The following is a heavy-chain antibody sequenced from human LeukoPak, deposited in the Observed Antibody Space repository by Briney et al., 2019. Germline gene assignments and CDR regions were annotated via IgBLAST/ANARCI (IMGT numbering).Heavy chain of an antibody. CDR2: ISYDGSKT. CDR3: MREVGIATGH. V-gene: IGHV3-30*04. CDR1: GFTFSSYA. J-gene: IGHJ4*02. Sequence: PGGSLRLSCAASGFTFSSYAMHWVRQAPGSGLEWVAVISYDGSKTYYADSVKGRFTISRDNSENTLHLHMSSLRGDDTAIYYCMREVGIATGHWGQGTLVTVSS. D-gene: IGHD1-26*01.